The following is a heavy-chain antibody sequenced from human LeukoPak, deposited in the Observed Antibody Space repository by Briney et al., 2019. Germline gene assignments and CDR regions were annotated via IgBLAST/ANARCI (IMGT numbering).Heavy chain of an antibody. CDR2: INHSGST. CDR3: ARRGAYYGSGSYYPFDC. CDR1: GGSFSGYY. D-gene: IGHD3-10*01. Sequence: SETLSLTCAVYGGSFSGYYWSWIRQPPGKGLEWIGEINHSGSTNYNPSLKSRVTISVDTSKNQFSLKLSSVTAADTAVYYCARRGAYYGSGSYYPFDCWGQGTLVTVSS. J-gene: IGHJ4*02. V-gene: IGHV4-34*01.